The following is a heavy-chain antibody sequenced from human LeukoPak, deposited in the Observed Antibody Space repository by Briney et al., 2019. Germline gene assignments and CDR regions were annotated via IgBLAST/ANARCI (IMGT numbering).Heavy chain of an antibody. V-gene: IGHV3-74*01. Sequence: GGSLRLSCAASGFTLSPYWMHWVRQAPGKGLVWVPRINSDGSSTTYADSVKGRFTISRDNTKNTLYLRMNILRAEDTAVYYCTRARCSRTSCNTESDYWGQGTLVTVSS. D-gene: IGHD2-2*01. CDR1: GFTLSPYW. J-gene: IGHJ4*02. CDR2: INSDGSST. CDR3: TRARCSRTSCNTESDY.